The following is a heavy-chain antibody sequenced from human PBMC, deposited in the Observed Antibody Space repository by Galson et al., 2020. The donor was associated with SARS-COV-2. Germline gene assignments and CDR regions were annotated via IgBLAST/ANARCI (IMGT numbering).Heavy chain of an antibody. J-gene: IGHJ6*02. V-gene: IGHV3-7*01. CDR1: GFTFSSYW. D-gene: IGHD6-19*01. CDR2: IKQDGSEK. Sequence: TGGSLRLSCAASGFTFSSYWMSWVRQAPGKGLEWVANIKQDGSEKYYVDSVKGRFTISRDNAKNSLYLQMNSLRAEDTAVYYCARDRIAVAGAYYYYGMDVWGQGTTVTISS. CDR3: ARDRIAVAGAYYYYGMDV.